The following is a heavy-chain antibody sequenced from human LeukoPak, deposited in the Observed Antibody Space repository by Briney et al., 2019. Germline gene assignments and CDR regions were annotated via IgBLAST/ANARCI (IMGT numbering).Heavy chain of an antibody. CDR1: GFTFSDYY. Sequence: GGSLRLSCAASGFTFSDYYMSWIRQAPGKGLEWVSAISGSGGSTYYADSVKGRFTISRDNSKNTLYLQMNSLRAEDTAVYYCAKVGTSSWYVDSRYFDYWGQGTLVTVSS. CDR3: AKVGTSSWYVDSRYFDY. V-gene: IGHV3-23*01. CDR2: ISGSGGST. J-gene: IGHJ4*02. D-gene: IGHD6-13*01.